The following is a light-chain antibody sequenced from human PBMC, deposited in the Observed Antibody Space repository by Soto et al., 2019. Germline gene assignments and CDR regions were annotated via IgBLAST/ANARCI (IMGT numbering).Light chain of an antibody. CDR2: GAS. V-gene: IGKV3-15*01. Sequence: EIVMTQSPATLSVSPGERATLSCRASQSVSSNLAWYQQKPGQAPRLLIYGASTRATGIPARFSGSGSGTECTLTISSLQSEDFAVYYSQQYNNWPPLMYTFGQGTKLEIK. CDR1: QSVSSN. J-gene: IGKJ2*01. CDR3: QQYNNWPPLMYT.